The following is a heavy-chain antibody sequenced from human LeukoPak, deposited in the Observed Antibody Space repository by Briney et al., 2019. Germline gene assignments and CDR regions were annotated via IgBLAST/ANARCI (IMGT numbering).Heavy chain of an antibody. Sequence: GGSLRLSCAASGFTFSSYSMNWVRQAPGKGLEWVSYISSSSSYTNYADSVKGRFTISRDNAKNSLYLQMNSLIAEDTAVYYCARDLTATSGSYYDYWGQGTLVTVSS. CDR3: ARDLTATSGSYYDY. CDR2: ISSSSSYT. CDR1: GFTFSSYS. J-gene: IGHJ4*02. V-gene: IGHV3-21*05. D-gene: IGHD1-26*01.